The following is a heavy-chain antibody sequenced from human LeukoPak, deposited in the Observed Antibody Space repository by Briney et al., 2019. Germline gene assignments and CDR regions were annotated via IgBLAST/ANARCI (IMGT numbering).Heavy chain of an antibody. J-gene: IGHJ5*02. Sequence: SETLSLTCTVSGGSISSYYWSWIRQPPGKGLEWIGYIYYSGSTNYNPFLKSRVTISVDTSKNQFSLKLSSVTAADTAVYYCASLNGRWFDPWGQGTLVTVSS. CDR3: ASLNGRWFDP. V-gene: IGHV4-59*08. D-gene: IGHD1-1*01. CDR2: IYYSGST. CDR1: GGSISSYY.